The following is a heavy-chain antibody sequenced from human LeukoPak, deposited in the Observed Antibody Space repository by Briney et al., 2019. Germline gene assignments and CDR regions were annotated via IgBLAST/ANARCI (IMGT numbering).Heavy chain of an antibody. J-gene: IGHJ6*03. CDR1: GGSISTYY. CDR3: ARLLGGDPYYMDV. V-gene: IGHV4-59*01. D-gene: IGHD3-3*01. CDR2: IYYSGST. Sequence: SETLSLTRTFSGGSISTYYWSWIRQPPGKGLEWIGYIYYSGSTDYNPSLKSRGTISVDTSKNQFSQRLNSVTAADTAVYYCARLLGGDPYYMDVWGKGTTVTVSS.